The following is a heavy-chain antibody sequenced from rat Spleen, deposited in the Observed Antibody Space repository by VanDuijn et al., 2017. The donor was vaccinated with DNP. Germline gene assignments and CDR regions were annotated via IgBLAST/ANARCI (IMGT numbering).Heavy chain of an antibody. D-gene: IGHD1-1*01. Sequence: EVQLVESGGGLVQPGRSLKLSCAASGFTFSNYGMHWIRQAPTKGLEWVASISPSGGSTYYGDSVKGRITISRDNAKSSLYLQMNSLKSEDTATYYFASTQFSGDVNWFAYWGQGTLVTVSS. CDR3: ASTQFSGDVNWFAY. CDR1: GFTFSNYG. V-gene: IGHV5-19*01. J-gene: IGHJ3*01. CDR2: ISPSGGST.